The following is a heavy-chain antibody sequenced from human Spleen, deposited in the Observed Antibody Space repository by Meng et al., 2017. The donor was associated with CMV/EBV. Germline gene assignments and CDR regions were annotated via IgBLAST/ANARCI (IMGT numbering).Heavy chain of an antibody. CDR3: AKGESFDV. J-gene: IGHJ6*02. Sequence: GESLKISCAASGFTFSDYYMSWVRQAPGKGLEWVAVIWYDGTEKYYADSVKGRFTISRDNSKNTLYLQMNSLRAEDTAVYYCAKGESFDVWGQGTTVTVSS. CDR2: IWYDGTEK. D-gene: IGHD2/OR15-2a*01. CDR1: GFTFSDYY. V-gene: IGHV3-33*06.